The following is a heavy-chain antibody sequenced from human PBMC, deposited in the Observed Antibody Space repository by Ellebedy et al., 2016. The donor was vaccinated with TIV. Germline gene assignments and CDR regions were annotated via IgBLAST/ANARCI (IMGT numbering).Heavy chain of an antibody. V-gene: IGHV3-23*01. CDR2: INDGGYRT. D-gene: IGHD5-12*01. Sequence: GESLKISCAVSGFTFTSFAMSWVRQAPGKGPEWVATINDGGYRTYYADSVKGRFTISRDNSKYTLYLQMNSLRAEDTAVYYCAKTVAFGSWGQGTLVTVSS. CDR1: GFTFTSFA. CDR3: AKTVAFGS. J-gene: IGHJ5*01.